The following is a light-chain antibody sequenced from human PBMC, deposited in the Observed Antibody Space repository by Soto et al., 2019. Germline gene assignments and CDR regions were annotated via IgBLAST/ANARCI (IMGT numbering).Light chain of an antibody. Sequence: QAVVTQEPSFSVSPGGTVTLTCGLSSGSVSTSYYPSWYQQTPGQAPRTLIYSTNTRSSGVPDRFSGSILGNNAALTITGAQADEESDYYCVLDMGSGIWVFGGGTKLTVL. CDR3: VLDMGSGIWV. CDR2: STN. J-gene: IGLJ3*02. V-gene: IGLV8-61*01. CDR1: SGSVSTSYY.